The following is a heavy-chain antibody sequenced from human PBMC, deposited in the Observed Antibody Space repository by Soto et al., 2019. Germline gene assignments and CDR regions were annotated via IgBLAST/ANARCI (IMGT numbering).Heavy chain of an antibody. CDR3: ARDWDYYDSSGPGDY. V-gene: IGHV1-2*04. Sequence: ASVKVSCKASGYTFTGYYMHWVRQAPGQGLEWMGWINPNSGGTNYAQKFQGWVTMTRDTSISTAYMELSRLRSDDTAVYYCARDWDYYDSSGPGDYWGQGTLVTVS. D-gene: IGHD3-22*01. CDR1: GYTFTGYY. CDR2: INPNSGGT. J-gene: IGHJ4*02.